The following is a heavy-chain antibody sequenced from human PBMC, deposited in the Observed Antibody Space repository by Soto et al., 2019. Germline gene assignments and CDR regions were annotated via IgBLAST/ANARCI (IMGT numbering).Heavy chain of an antibody. Sequence: VQLVESGGGLVQPGGSLRLSCAASGFTFSDHYMDWVRQAPGKGLEWVARSRNRVNSHTTEYAASVKGRFTISRDESKSSLYLQMNSLKIEDTAVYYCTRGLLGGAPSYTFHGMDVWGQGTTVTVSS. J-gene: IGHJ6*01. D-gene: IGHD1-26*01. CDR3: TRGLLGGAPSYTFHGMDV. V-gene: IGHV3-72*01. CDR2: SRNRVNSHTT. CDR1: GFTFSDHY.